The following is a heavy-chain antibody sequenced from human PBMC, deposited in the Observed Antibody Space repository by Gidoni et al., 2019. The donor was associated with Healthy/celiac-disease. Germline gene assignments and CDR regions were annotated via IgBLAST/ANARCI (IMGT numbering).Heavy chain of an antibody. CDR2: ISNDGSNK. D-gene: IGHD5-18*01. CDR1: GFTFRSCG. Sequence: QVQLVESGGVLVQPGRSLRPSCAASGFTFRSCGMHWVRQAPGKGLEWVAVISNDGSNKYYADSVKGRFTISRDNSKNTLYLQMNSLRAEDTAVYDCAKALHGIQLWLLIDYWGQGTLVTVSS. V-gene: IGHV3-30*18. J-gene: IGHJ4*02. CDR3: AKALHGIQLWLLIDY.